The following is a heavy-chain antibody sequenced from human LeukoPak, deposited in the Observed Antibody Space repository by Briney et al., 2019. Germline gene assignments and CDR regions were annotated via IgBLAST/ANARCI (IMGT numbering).Heavy chain of an antibody. CDR1: GGSISSNNW. J-gene: IGHJ3*02. D-gene: IGHD3-22*01. V-gene: IGHV4-4*02. CDR2: ISHSGNS. Sequence: SETLSLTCAVSGGSISSNNWWSWVRQPPGKGLEWIGEISHSGNSNYNPSLKSRVTISVDKSNNESSLKLSSVTAADTAVYYCAGGYYYADAFDIWGQGTMVTVSS. CDR3: AGGYYYADAFDI.